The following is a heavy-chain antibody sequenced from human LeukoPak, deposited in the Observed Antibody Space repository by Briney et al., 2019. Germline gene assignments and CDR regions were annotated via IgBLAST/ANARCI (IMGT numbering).Heavy chain of an antibody. V-gene: IGHV3-33*01. CDR3: ARDCSSTSCKGYYYGMDV. CDR2: IWYDGSNK. CDR1: GFTFSSYG. D-gene: IGHD2-2*01. J-gene: IGHJ6*02. Sequence: PGRSLRLSCAASGFTFSSYGMHWVRQAPGKGLEWVAVIWYDGSNKYYADSVKGRFTISRDNSKNTLYLQMNSLRAEDTAVYYCARDCSSTSCKGYYYGMDVWGQGTTDTVSS.